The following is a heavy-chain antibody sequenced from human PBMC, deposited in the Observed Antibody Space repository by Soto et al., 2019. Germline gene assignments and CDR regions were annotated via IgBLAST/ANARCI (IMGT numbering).Heavy chain of an antibody. V-gene: IGHV3-48*03. CDR3: ARGTRGYSYGNGMDV. D-gene: IGHD5-18*01. CDR2: ISSSGSPI. J-gene: IGHJ6*02. CDR1: GFTFDSYE. Sequence: GGSLRLSCAASGFTFDSYEMNWVRQAPGKGLEWVSYISSSGSPIYYADSVKGRFTISRDNAKNSLYLQMNSLRAEDTAVYYWARGTRGYSYGNGMDVWGQGTTVTVSS.